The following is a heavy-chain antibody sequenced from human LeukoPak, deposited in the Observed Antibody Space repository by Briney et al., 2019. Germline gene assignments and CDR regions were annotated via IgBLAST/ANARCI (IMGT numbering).Heavy chain of an antibody. V-gene: IGHV4-38-2*02. CDR2: IYHSGST. CDR1: GFSISTGYY. CDR3: ARRSVSWYFDL. Sequence: SETLSLTCTVSGFSISTGYYWGWIRQPPGKGLEGIGIIYHSGSTSYNPSLKSRVTISVDTSKNQFSLNLGSVTAADTAVYYCARRSVSWYFDLWGRGTLVTVSS. J-gene: IGHJ2*01.